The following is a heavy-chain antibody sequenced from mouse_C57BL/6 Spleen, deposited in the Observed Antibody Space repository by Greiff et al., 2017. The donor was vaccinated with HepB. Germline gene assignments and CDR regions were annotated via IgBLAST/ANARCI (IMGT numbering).Heavy chain of an antibody. CDR1: GYSITSGYD. Sequence: EVQVVESGPGMVKPSQSLSLTCTVPGYSITSGYDWHWIRHFPGNKLEWMGYISYSGSTNYNPSLKSRISITHDTSKNHFFLKLNSVTTEDTATYYCARGGNYWYFDVWGTGTTVTVSS. J-gene: IGHJ1*03. CDR2: ISYSGST. CDR3: ARGGNYWYFDV. V-gene: IGHV3-1*01. D-gene: IGHD1-1*02.